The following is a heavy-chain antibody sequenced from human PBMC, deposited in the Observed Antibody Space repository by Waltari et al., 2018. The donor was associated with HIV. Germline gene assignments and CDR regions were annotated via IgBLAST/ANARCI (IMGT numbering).Heavy chain of an antibody. CDR3: VRDLSPMGKSGWYDS. Sequence: QVRLVQSGAEVKQPGASVKVSCKASGSSFTQYRFSWVRQAPGPGLDWMGWIHTYTGNTDSAENFQGRVTMTRDTFTNTIYMELTTLKSDDSAIYYCVRDLSPMGKSGWYDSWGQGTVVTVSS. CDR1: GSSFTQYR. V-gene: IGHV1-18*04. CDR2: IHTYTGNT. J-gene: IGHJ1*01. D-gene: IGHD6-19*01.